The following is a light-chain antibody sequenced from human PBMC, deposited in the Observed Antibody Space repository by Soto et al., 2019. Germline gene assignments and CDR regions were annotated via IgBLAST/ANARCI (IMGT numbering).Light chain of an antibody. Sequence: QSALTKPRSVSGSPGQTVTISCTGTSSDVGFSNYISWYQQHPGEAPKLVIYDVAQRPSGVPDRLSGSRSGKTASLTISGLQADDEADYYCCSYVGGDTLIFGSGTKVTVL. V-gene: IGLV2-11*01. J-gene: IGLJ1*01. CDR2: DVA. CDR1: SSDVGFSNY. CDR3: CSYVGGDTLI.